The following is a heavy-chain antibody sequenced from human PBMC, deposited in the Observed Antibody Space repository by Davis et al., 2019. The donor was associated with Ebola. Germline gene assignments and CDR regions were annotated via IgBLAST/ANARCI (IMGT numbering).Heavy chain of an antibody. Sequence: GESLKISCAASGFTFSSYNMNWVRLAPGKGLEWISYITTSSDTIYYADSVKGRFTISRDNAKNSLYLQLNSLRDEDTALYYCAREVRVIMVRGVFHNFDSWGQGTLVTVSS. CDR3: AREVRVIMVRGVFHNFDS. CDR1: GFTFSSYN. CDR2: ITTSSDTI. J-gene: IGHJ4*02. V-gene: IGHV3-48*02. D-gene: IGHD3-10*01.